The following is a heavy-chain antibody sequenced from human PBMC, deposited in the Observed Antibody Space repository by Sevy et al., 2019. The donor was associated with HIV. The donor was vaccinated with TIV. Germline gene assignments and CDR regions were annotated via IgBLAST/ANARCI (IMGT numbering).Heavy chain of an antibody. D-gene: IGHD3-10*01. J-gene: IGHJ4*02. CDR1: GFTFSSYA. Sequence: GGSLRLPCAASGFTFSSYAMSWVRQAPGKGLEWVAAINQDGSETFYVDSVKGRFTISRHNPRKSLYLQMNSLSAEDTAVYYCARLFYGSADYWGQGTLVTVSS. CDR2: INQDGSET. V-gene: IGHV3-7*01. CDR3: ARLFYGSADY.